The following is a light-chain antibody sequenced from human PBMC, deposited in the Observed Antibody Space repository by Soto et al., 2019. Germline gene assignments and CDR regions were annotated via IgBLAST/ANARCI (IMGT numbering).Light chain of an antibody. CDR2: GAS. Sequence: IALTQSPGTLSLSPGVRANLSCRASQSVNSLYLAWYQQKPGQAPRFFIYGASCRATGIPDSFSGSGSGTDFSLTISRLEPEDFAVYYCQWYSGSQTVGGG. CDR3: QWYSGSQT. J-gene: IGKJ4*01. CDR1: QSVNSLY. V-gene: IGKV3-20*01.